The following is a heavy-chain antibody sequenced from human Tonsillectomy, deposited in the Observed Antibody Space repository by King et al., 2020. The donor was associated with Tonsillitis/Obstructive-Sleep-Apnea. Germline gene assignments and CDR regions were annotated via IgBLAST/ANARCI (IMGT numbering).Heavy chain of an antibody. CDR2: IYYNGDT. V-gene: IGHV4-39*01. D-gene: IGHD3-9*01. J-gene: IGHJ6*03. Sequence: QLQESGPGLVKPSETLSLSCTVSGGSISSSRYYWGWIRQPPGKGLEWIGTIYYNGDTYYNPSLKSRVTVSIDTSENQFSLNLTSVTAADTAVYYCARHAPDMDNYYYYMDVWGKGTTVTVSS. CDR1: GGSISSSRYY. CDR3: ARHAPDMDNYYYYMDV.